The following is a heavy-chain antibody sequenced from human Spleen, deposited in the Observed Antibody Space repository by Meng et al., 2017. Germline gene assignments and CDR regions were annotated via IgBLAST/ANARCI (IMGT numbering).Heavy chain of an antibody. D-gene: IGHD3-10*01. V-gene: IGHV4-4*07. CDR1: GGSISNYC. J-gene: IGHJ3*02. Sequence: SETLSLTCTVSGGSISNYCWSWIRQTAGKGLEWIGRFYTSGSSNYNPSLKSRVTMSVDTSKNQFSLKLSSVSAADTAVYYCAREIITMVRGVFIPDAFDIWGQGTVVTVSS. CDR2: FYTSGSS. CDR3: AREIITMVRGVFIPDAFDI.